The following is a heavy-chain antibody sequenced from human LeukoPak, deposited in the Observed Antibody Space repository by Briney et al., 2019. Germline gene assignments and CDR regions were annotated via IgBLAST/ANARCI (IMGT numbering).Heavy chain of an antibody. V-gene: IGHV1-8*01. D-gene: IGHD1-26*01. J-gene: IGHJ3*02. CDR2: MNPNSGNT. Sequence: ASVKVSCKASGYTFTSYDINWVRQATGQGLEWMGWMNPNSGNTGYAQKFQGRVTMTTDTSTSTAYMELRSLRSDDTAVYYCARDRRLEWESTQDAFDIWGQGTMVTVSS. CDR3: ARDRRLEWESTQDAFDI. CDR1: GYTFTSYD.